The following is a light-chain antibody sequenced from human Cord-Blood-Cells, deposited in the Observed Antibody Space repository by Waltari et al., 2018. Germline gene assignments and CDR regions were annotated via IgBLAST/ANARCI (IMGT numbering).Light chain of an antibody. J-gene: IGKJ2*01. CDR1: QSASSSY. CDR3: QQYGSSPYT. V-gene: IGKV3-20*01. CDR2: GAS. Sequence: EFVLTQSQGTLSLSPGERATLSSRGGQSASSSYLAWYQQKPGQAPRVLIFGASSRATGIPDRFSGSGSGTDFTLTISRLEPEDFAVYYCQQYGSSPYTFGQGTKLEIK.